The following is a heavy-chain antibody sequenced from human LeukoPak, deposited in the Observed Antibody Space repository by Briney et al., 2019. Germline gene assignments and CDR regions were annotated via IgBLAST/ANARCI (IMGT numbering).Heavy chain of an antibody. CDR3: ARDQGVINYYYYYMDV. V-gene: IGHV1-69*13. D-gene: IGHD3-22*01. CDR1: GGTFSSYA. Sequence: SVKVSCKASGGTFSSYAISWVRQAPGQGLEWMGGIIPIFGTANYAQKFQGRVTITADESTSTAYMELSSLRSEDTAVYYCARDQGVINYYYYYMDVWGKGTTVTVSS. CDR2: IIPIFGTA. J-gene: IGHJ6*03.